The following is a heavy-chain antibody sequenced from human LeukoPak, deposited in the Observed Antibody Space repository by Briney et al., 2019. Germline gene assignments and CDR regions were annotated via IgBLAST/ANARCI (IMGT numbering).Heavy chain of an antibody. V-gene: IGHV3-73*01. CDR2: IRSKANSYAT. CDR3: TRGGVGTNDYGDYVNDY. CDR1: GFTFSGSA. D-gene: IGHD4-17*01. J-gene: IGHJ4*02. Sequence: GGSLRPSCAASGFTFSGSAMHWVRQASGKGLEWVGRIRSKANSYATAYAASVKGRFTISRDDSKNTAYLQMNSLKTEDTAVYYCTRGGVGTNDYGDYVNDYWGQGTLVTVSS.